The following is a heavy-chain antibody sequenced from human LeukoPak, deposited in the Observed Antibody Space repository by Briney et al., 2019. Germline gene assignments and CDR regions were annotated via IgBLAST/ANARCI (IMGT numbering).Heavy chain of an antibody. Sequence: GGSLRLSCAASGFTFHDYAMHWVRQVPGKGLEWASGITWNSGSVLYADSVRGRFTISRDNAKNSLYLQMNSLRPEDMAFYYCAKGLGVASLIVDALDMWGQGTMVTV. D-gene: IGHD3/OR15-3a*01. J-gene: IGHJ3*02. V-gene: IGHV3-9*03. CDR2: ITWNSGSV. CDR1: GFTFHDYA. CDR3: AKGLGVASLIVDALDM.